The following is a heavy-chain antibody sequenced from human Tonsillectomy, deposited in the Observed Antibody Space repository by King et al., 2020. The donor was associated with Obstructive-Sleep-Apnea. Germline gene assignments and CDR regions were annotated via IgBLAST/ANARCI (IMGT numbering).Heavy chain of an antibody. CDR2: ISYDGSNK. D-gene: IGHD1-26*01. CDR1: GFTFNSYG. J-gene: IGHJ4*02. CDR3: AKDSSAFIVRATVFFVY. Sequence: VQLVESGGGVVQPGRSLRLSCAASGFTFNSYGMHWVRQAPGKGLEWVSIISYDGSNKYYADFVKGRFTISRDNSKNTLSLQMNSLRAEDTAVYFCAKDSSAFIVRATVFFVYWGQGPLVPVSS. V-gene: IGHV3-30*18.